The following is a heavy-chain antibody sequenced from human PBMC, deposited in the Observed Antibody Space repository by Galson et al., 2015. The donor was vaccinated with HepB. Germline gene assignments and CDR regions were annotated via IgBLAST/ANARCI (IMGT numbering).Heavy chain of an antibody. CDR2: IYPGDSDT. CDR1: GYSFTSYW. V-gene: IGHV5-51*01. J-gene: IGHJ4*02. D-gene: IGHD3-22*01. Sequence: QSGAEVKKPGESLKISCKGSGYSFTSYWIGWVRQMPGKGLEWMGIIYPGDSDTRYSPSFQGQVTISADKSISTAYLQWSSLKASDTAMYYCARRAYYYDSSGYPDYWGQGTLVTVSS. CDR3: ARRAYYYDSSGYPDY.